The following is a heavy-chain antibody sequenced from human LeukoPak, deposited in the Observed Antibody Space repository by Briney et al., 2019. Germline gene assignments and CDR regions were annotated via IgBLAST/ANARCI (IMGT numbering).Heavy chain of an antibody. Sequence: PGGSLRLSCTASGFIFSNYCMNWVRQAPGKGLEWVANIKQDGNEKYYVDSVKGRVTISRDNAKNSLYLQMNSLRAEDTAVYYCARGGWRPVDYWGQGTLVTVSS. J-gene: IGHJ4*02. D-gene: IGHD3-3*01. CDR3: ARGGWRPVDY. CDR1: GFIFSNYC. CDR2: IKQDGNEK. V-gene: IGHV3-7*05.